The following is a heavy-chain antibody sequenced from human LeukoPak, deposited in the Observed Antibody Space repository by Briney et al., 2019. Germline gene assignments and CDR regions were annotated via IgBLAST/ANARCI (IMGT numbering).Heavy chain of an antibody. Sequence: PSETLSLTCAVYGGSFSGYYWSWIRQPPGKGLEWIGEINHSGSTNYNPSLKSRVTISVDTSKNQFSLKLSSVTAADTAVYYCARALEGTCYYDSRGFDPWGQGTLVTVSS. CDR1: GGSFSGYY. J-gene: IGHJ5*02. CDR2: INHSGST. V-gene: IGHV4-34*01. D-gene: IGHD3-22*01. CDR3: ARALEGTCYYDSRGFDP.